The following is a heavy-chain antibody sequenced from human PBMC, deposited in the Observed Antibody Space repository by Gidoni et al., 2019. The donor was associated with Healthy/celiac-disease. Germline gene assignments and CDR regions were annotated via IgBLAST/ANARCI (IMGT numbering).Heavy chain of an antibody. CDR3: ASLEWGELLTLRGVFDI. Sequence: EVQLVESGGGLVQPGGSLRLSCAASGFTFRRHSMNWVRQAPGKGVEWVSYISSSSSTIYYADSVKGRFTISRDNAKNSLYLQMNSLRAEDTAVYYCASLEWGELLTLRGVFDIWGQGTMVTVSS. D-gene: IGHD1-26*01. V-gene: IGHV3-48*01. CDR2: ISSSSSTI. J-gene: IGHJ3*02. CDR1: GFTFRRHS.